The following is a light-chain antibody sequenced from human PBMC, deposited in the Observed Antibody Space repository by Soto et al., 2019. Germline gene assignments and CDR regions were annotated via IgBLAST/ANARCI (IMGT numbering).Light chain of an antibody. CDR2: GAS. J-gene: IGKJ4*01. CDR3: QQYGSSSALT. V-gene: IGKV3-20*01. CDR1: RTVHSN. Sequence: EIVMTQSPATVSVSPGDRVTLSCRASRTVHSNVAWYQQKPGQAPRLLIYGASSRATGIPDRFSGSGSGTDFTLTISSLEPEAFEVYSCQQYGSSSALTFGGGTKVDIK.